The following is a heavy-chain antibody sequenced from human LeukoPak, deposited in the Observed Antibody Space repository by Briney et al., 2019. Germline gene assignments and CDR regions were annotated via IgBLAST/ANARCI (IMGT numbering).Heavy chain of an antibody. CDR3: ARDKIRNYGAAFDI. D-gene: IGHD4-17*01. J-gene: IGHJ3*02. CDR1: GYTFTSYG. Sequence: AAVKVSCKASGYTFTSYGISWVRQAPGQGLEWMGWISAYNGNTNYAQKLQGRVTMTTDTSTSTAYMEPRSLRSDDTAVYYCARDKIRNYGAAFDIWGQGTMVTVSS. V-gene: IGHV1-18*01. CDR2: ISAYNGNT.